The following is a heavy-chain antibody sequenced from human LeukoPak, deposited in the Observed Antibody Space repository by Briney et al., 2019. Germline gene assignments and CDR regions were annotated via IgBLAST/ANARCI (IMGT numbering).Heavy chain of an antibody. CDR1: GGSFSGYY. D-gene: IGHD1-20*01. J-gene: IGHJ5*02. CDR2: INHSGST. Sequence: SETLSLTCAVYGGSFSGYYWSWIRQPPGKGLEWIGEINHSGSTNYNPSLKSRVTISVDTSKNQFSLKLSSVTAADTAVHYCAIRITGTTTNWFDPWGQGTLVAVSS. CDR3: AIRITGTTTNWFDP. V-gene: IGHV4-34*01.